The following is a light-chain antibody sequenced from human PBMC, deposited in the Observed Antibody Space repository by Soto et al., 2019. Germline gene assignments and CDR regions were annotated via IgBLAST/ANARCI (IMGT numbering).Light chain of an antibody. CDR1: SSDVGGYNY. CDR2: EVS. CDR3: SSYTSSNTLVV. J-gene: IGLJ1*01. Sequence: QSALTQPASVSGSAGQSSSISCTGTSSDVGGYNYVSWYQQHPGKVPRLMIYEVSNRPSGVSIRFSGSKSVNTASLTISGLQAEDEADYYCSSYTSSNTLVVFGSGTKLTVL. V-gene: IGLV2-14*01.